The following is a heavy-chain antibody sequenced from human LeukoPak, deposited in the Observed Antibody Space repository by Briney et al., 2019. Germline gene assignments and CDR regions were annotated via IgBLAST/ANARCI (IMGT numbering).Heavy chain of an antibody. CDR1: GFTFSNYA. CDR3: ATEKGDSPDY. V-gene: IGHV3-23*01. CDR2: LSGSGGNT. Sequence: GGSLRLSCAASGFTFSNYAMAWVRQAPGKGLEWVSGLSGSGGNTFYAVSVKGRFTISRDNPKNTLYLQMNSLRAEDTAVYYCATEKGDSPDYWGQGTLVTVSS. J-gene: IGHJ4*02. D-gene: IGHD3-16*01.